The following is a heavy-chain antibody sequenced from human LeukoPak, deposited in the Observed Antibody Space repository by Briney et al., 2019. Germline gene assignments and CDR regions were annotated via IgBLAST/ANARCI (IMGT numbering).Heavy chain of an antibody. CDR1: GFTFSSYA. D-gene: IGHD3-16*01. CDR3: AREDGGPNTYYYYYMDV. J-gene: IGHJ6*03. Sequence: PGGSLRLSCAASGFTFSSYAISWVRQAPGQGLEWMGGIIPIFGTANYAQKFQGRVTITADKSTSTAYMELSSLRSEDTAVYYCAREDGGPNTYYYYYMDVWGEGTTVTVSS. CDR2: IIPIFGTA. V-gene: IGHV1-69*06.